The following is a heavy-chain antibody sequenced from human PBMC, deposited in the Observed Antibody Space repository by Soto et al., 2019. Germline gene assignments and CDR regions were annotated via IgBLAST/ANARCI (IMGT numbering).Heavy chain of an antibody. CDR2: IYFDGIPT. D-gene: IGHD1-26*01. CDR1: GFTFNTHW. V-gene: IGHV3-74*01. J-gene: IGHJ4*02. Sequence: EVQLVESGGGVVQPGGSLRLSCTASGFTFNTHWMHWVRQAPGKGLVWVSRIYFDGIPTNYADSVKGRLTVSRDNAKNTVYLHVNTLRDEDTAVYYCARGSAMGVDYWGQGTLVTVSS. CDR3: ARGSAMGVDY.